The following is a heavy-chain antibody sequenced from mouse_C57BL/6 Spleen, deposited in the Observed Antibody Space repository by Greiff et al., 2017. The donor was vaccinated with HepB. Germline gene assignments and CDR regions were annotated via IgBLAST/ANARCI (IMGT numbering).Heavy chain of an antibody. D-gene: IGHD4-1*01. Sequence: VQLQQSGAELVMPGASVKLSCKASGYTFTSYWMHWVKQRPGQGLEWIGEIDPSDSYTNYNQKFKGKSTLTVDKSSSTAYMQLSSLTSEDSAVYYCARSLGYFDYWGQGTTLTVSS. CDR2: IDPSDSYT. CDR3: ARSLGYFDY. CDR1: GYTFTSYW. V-gene: IGHV1-69*01. J-gene: IGHJ2*01.